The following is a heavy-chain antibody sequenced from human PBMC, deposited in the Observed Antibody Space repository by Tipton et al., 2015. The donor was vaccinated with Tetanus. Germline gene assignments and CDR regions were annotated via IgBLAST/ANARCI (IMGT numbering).Heavy chain of an antibody. V-gene: IGHV1-46*01. CDR2: INPSGGST. Sequence: VQLVQSGAEVKKPGASVKVSCKASGYTFTSYYMHWVRQAPGQELEWMGIINPSGGSTSYAQKFQGRVTMTRDTSTSPVYMELSSLRSEDTAVYYGARAGVVVPAAMIPFDYWGQGTLVTVSS. J-gene: IGHJ4*02. CDR3: ARAGVVVPAAMIPFDY. D-gene: IGHD2-2*01. CDR1: GYTFTSYY.